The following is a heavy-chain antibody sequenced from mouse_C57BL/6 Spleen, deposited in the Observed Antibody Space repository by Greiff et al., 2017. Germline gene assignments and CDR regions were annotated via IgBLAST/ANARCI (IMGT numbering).Heavy chain of an antibody. CDR1: GYSITSGYY. CDR3: AIYDGYYGFAY. Sequence: EVKLVESGPGLVKPSQSLSLTCSVTGYSITSGYYWNWIRQFPGNKLEWMGYISYDGSNNYNPSLKNRISITRDTSKNQFFLKLNSVTTEDTATYYCAIYDGYYGFAYWGQGTLVTVSA. J-gene: IGHJ3*01. CDR2: ISYDGSN. V-gene: IGHV3-6*01. D-gene: IGHD2-3*01.